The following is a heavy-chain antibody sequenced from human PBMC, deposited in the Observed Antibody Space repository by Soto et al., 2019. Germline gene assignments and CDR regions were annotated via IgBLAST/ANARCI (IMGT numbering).Heavy chain of an antibody. J-gene: IGHJ4*02. CDR3: SSSGYYFGIIY. Sequence: QVQLQESGPGLVKPSQTLSLTCTVSGGSISSGGYYWSWIRQHPGKGLEWIGYIYYSGSTYYKPSLQSRVTLSVDTCKNQFSLKLSSVTAADTAVYYCSSSGYYFGIIYWGQGTLVTVSS. CDR2: IYYSGST. D-gene: IGHD3-22*01. V-gene: IGHV4-31*03. CDR1: GGSISSGGYY.